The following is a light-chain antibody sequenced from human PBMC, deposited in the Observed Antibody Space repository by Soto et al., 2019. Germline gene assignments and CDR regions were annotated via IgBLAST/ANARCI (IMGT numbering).Light chain of an antibody. CDR1: SSDVGGYNY. J-gene: IGLJ1*01. Sequence: QSAPTQPASVSGSPGQSITISCTGTSSDVGGYNYVSWYQQHPGKAPKLMIYEVSYRPSGVSNRFSGSKSGNTASLTISGFHAEDEADYYCSSYTSSSTYVFGPGTKLTVL. CDR2: EVS. V-gene: IGLV2-14*01. CDR3: SSYTSSSTYV.